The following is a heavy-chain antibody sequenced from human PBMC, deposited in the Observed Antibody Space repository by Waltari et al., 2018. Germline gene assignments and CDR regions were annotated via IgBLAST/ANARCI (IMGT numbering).Heavy chain of an antibody. CDR1: GYTFTSYD. D-gene: IGHD3-22*01. J-gene: IGHJ3*01. Sequence: QVQLVQSGAEVKKPGASVKVSCKASGYTFTSYDINWVRQATGQGLEWMGWMNPNSGNTGDAQKFQCRVPMTRNTSISTAYMELSSLRSEDTAVYYCVKGDLSSAYAAGAAFDVWGQGTMVTVSS. CDR3: VKGDLSSAYAAGAAFDV. V-gene: IGHV1-8*02. CDR2: MNPNSGNT.